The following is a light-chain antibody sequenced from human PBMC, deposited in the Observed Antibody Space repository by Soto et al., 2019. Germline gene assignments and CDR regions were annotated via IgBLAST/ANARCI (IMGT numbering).Light chain of an antibody. V-gene: IGKV3-20*01. CDR2: GVS. Sequence: EIVLTQSPGTLSLSPGERATLSCRASQSVTSNYFAWYQQKPGQAPRLLIYGVSSRATGIPDRFSGSGSGTDFTLNISTLEPEDFEVYYCLQYGDSPRTFGQGTKVEIK. CDR3: LQYGDSPRT. J-gene: IGKJ1*01. CDR1: QSVTSNY.